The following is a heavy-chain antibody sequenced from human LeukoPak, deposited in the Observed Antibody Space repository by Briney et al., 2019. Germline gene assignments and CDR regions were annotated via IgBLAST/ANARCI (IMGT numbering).Heavy chain of an antibody. CDR2: IYYSGST. D-gene: IGHD2-15*01. CDR3: ARGVVAAPQTFDY. CDR1: GDSINNFY. Sequence: SETLSLTCTVSGDSINNFYWSWIRQPPGKGLQWIGYIYYSGSTNYNPSLKSRVTISVDTSKNQFSLKLTSVTAADTAVYYCARGVVAAPQTFDYWGQGNLVTVSS. J-gene: IGHJ4*02. V-gene: IGHV4-59*01.